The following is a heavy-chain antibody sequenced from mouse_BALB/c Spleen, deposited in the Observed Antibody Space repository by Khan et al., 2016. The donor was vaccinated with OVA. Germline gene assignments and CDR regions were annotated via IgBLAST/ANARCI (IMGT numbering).Heavy chain of an antibody. CDR3: ARTARIKY. CDR1: GYSITSGYG. V-gene: IGHV3-2*02. D-gene: IGHD1-2*01. Sequence: EVQLQESGPGLVKPSQSLSLTCTVTGYSITSGYGWNWIRQFPGNKLEWMGYISYSGSTNYNPSLKSRISITRATSKNQFFLQLTSVTTEERATYYCARTARIKYWGQGTTLTVSS. CDR2: ISYSGST. J-gene: IGHJ2*01.